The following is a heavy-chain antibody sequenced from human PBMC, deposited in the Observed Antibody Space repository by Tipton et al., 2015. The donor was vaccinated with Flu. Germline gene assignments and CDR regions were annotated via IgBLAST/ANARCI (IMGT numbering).Heavy chain of an antibody. CDR1: GFVFNDYA. Sequence: SLRLSCAASGFVFNDYAMHWVRQAPGKGLEWVAGINWNSGDIAYADSVKGRFSISRDNAKNSLYLQMNSLRPDDTALYFCAKDDTNHGGFLYYFDLWGQGALVAVSS. J-gene: IGHJ4*02. CDR2: INWNSGDI. CDR3: AKDDTNHGGFLYYFDL. V-gene: IGHV3-9*01. D-gene: IGHD1-14*01.